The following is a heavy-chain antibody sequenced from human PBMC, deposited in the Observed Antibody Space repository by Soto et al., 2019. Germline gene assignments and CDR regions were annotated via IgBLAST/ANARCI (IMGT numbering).Heavy chain of an antibody. J-gene: IGHJ4*02. D-gene: IGHD3-22*01. CDR1: GFRFSDYG. CDR2: ISYDGNNK. CDR3: ARGGRSGSSGYYNPSFDY. V-gene: IGHV3-30*03. Sequence: QVQLVQTGGGAVLPGRSLSLSCAASGFRFSDYGMHWVRQAPGKGQEWAAVISYDGNNKYYADSVKGRFTISRDNSKNTLYLQMEGLRVEDTAVYYCARGGRSGSSGYYNPSFDYWGQGTLVSVSS.